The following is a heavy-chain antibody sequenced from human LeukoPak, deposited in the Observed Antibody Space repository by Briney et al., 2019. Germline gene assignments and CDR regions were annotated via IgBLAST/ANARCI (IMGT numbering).Heavy chain of an antibody. CDR1: GFTFSSYA. J-gene: IGHJ4*02. CDR3: ARERGYSYGFDY. CDR2: ISYDGSNK. Sequence: GGSLRLSCAASGFTFSSYAMHWVRQAPGKGLEWVAVISYDGSNKYYADSVKGRFTISRDNSKNTLYLQMNSLRAEDTAVYYCARERGYSYGFDYWGQGTLVTVSS. V-gene: IGHV3-30-3*01. D-gene: IGHD5-18*01.